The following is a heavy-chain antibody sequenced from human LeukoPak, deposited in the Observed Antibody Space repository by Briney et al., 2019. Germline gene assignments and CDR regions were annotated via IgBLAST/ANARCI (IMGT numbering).Heavy chain of an antibody. D-gene: IGHD6-19*01. J-gene: IGHJ4*02. V-gene: IGHV1-18*01. CDR3: ARAAAGIAVADPLEY. CDR2: ISAYNGNT. CDR1: GYTFTSYG. Sequence: ASVKVSCKASGYTFTSYGISWVRQAPGQGLEWMGWISAYNGNTNYAQKLQGRVTMTTDTSTSTAYMELRSLGSDDTAVYYCARAAAGIAVADPLEYWGQGTLVTVSS.